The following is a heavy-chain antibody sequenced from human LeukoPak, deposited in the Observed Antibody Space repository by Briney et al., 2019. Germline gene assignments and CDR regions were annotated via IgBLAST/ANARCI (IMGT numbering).Heavy chain of an antibody. D-gene: IGHD2-15*01. CDR1: GFTFNNYW. Sequence: GGSLRLSCEASGFTFNNYWMHWVRQAPGKGLVWVSHIENNGRSTNYADSVKGRFTISRDNTRNTLSLEMNNLRAEDTAIYYCAREKVVASQYYYYGMDVWGQGTTVTVSS. J-gene: IGHJ6*02. CDR2: IENNGRST. V-gene: IGHV3-74*01. CDR3: AREKVVASQYYYYGMDV.